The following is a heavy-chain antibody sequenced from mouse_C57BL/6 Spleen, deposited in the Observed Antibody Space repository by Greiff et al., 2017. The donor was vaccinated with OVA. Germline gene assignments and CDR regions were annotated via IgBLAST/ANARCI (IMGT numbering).Heavy chain of an antibody. CDR2: IDPSDSYT. Sequence: QVQLQQPGAELVMPGASVKLSCKASGYTFTSYWMHWVKQRPGQGLEWIGEIDPSDSYTNYNQKFKGKSTLTVDKSSGTAYMQLSSLTSADSAVYYGARVNDSGSYVEVWGTGTTVTVSS. CDR3: ARVNDSGSYVEV. V-gene: IGHV1-69*01. CDR1: GYTFTSYW. D-gene: IGHD1-1*01. J-gene: IGHJ1*03.